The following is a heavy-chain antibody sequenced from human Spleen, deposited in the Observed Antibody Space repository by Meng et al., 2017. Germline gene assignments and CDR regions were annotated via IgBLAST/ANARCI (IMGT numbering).Heavy chain of an antibody. CDR3: ASLSTSWSGADY. Sequence: QLQLQESGPGPVRSSAPLSLTCTVSGGSISSGGYSWSWIRQPPGEGLEWIGYIYQSGSTYYNPSLKSRVTISVDTSKIQFSLKLSSVTAADTAVYYCASLSTSWSGADYWGQGTLVTVSS. D-gene: IGHD6-13*01. CDR1: GGSISSGGYS. J-gene: IGHJ4*02. V-gene: IGHV4-30-2*01. CDR2: IYQSGST.